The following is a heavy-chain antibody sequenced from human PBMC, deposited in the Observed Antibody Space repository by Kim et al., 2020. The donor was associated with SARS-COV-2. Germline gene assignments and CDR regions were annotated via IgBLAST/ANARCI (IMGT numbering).Heavy chain of an antibody. CDR2: IYYSGST. J-gene: IGHJ6*02. V-gene: IGHV4-61*01. D-gene: IGHD3-3*01. Sequence: SETLSLTCTVSGGSVSSGSYYWSWIRQPPGKGLEWIGYIYYSGSTNYNPSLKSRVTISVDTSKNQFSLKLSSVTAADTAVYYCARARPTYYDFWSGYPTLYGMDVWGQGTTVTVSS. CDR3: ARARPTYYDFWSGYPTLYGMDV. CDR1: GGSVSSGSYY.